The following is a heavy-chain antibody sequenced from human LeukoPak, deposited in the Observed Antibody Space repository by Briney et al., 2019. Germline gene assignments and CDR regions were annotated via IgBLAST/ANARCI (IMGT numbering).Heavy chain of an antibody. CDR1: GFTLSNFW. CDR3: ARSLPGY. V-gene: IGHV3-74*01. D-gene: IGHD2-15*01. J-gene: IGHJ4*02. Sequence: GDSLRLSCAASGFTLSNFWLQGVRHARGKGLVCVSHIPRDGSSTYYAASVKGRFTISRDNAKNTLYLQMNSLRAEDTGVYYCARSLPGYWGQGTLVTVSS. CDR2: IPRDGSST.